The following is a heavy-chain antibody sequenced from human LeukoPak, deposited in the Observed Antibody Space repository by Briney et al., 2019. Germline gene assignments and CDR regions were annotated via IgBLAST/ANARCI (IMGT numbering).Heavy chain of an antibody. Sequence: GRSLRLSCAASGFTFSSYGMHWVRQAPGKGLEWVAVIWYDGSNKYYADSVKGRFTISRDNSMNTLYLQMNSLRAEDTAVYYCAREQTTVTDDYYYYGMDVWGQGTTVTVSS. J-gene: IGHJ6*02. CDR1: GFTFSSYG. V-gene: IGHV3-33*01. CDR3: AREQTTVTDDYYYYGMDV. D-gene: IGHD4-4*01. CDR2: IWYDGSNK.